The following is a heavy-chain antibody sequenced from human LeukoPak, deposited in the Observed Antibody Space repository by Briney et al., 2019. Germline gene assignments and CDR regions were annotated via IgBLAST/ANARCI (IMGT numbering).Heavy chain of an antibody. V-gene: IGHV1-2*02. CDR2: INPNSGGT. Sequence: GASVKVSCKPSGYTFTAYYIHWVRQAPGQGLEWMGWINPNSGGTKYAQNFQGRVTITRDTSISTAYMELNRLGSDDTAVYYCARFDIVEVPAATGSDCDYWGQGTLVTVSS. D-gene: IGHD2-2*01. CDR1: GYTFTAYY. CDR3: ARFDIVEVPAATGSDCDY. J-gene: IGHJ4*02.